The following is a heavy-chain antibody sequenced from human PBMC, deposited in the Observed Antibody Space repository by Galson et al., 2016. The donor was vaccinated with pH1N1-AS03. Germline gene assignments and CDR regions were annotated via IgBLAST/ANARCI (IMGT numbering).Heavy chain of an antibody. Sequence: VRQAPGKGLGWVAFIPYDGNNKYYSDSVKGRFTISRDNSKNTVYLQMNSLRAEDTAVYYCAKDHSNFYGMDVWGQGTTVTVSS. V-gene: IGHV3-30*02. D-gene: IGHD4-11*01. CDR3: AKDHSNFYGMDV. J-gene: IGHJ6*02. CDR2: IPYDGNNK.